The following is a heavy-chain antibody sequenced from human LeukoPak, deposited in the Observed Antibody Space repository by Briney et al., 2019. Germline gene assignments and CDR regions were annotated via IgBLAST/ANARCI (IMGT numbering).Heavy chain of an antibody. Sequence: GGSLRLSCAASGLSFRSYWMTWVRQAPGKGLEWVANIKEDGSAKSYVDSVKGRFTISRDNAKNSLYLQMNSLRVEDTAVYYCARDYDYFSGHNLDAYDIWGQGTTVIVSS. J-gene: IGHJ3*02. CDR2: IKEDGSAK. D-gene: IGHD2-15*01. CDR3: ARDYDYFSGHNLDAYDI. V-gene: IGHV3-7*01. CDR1: GLSFRSYW.